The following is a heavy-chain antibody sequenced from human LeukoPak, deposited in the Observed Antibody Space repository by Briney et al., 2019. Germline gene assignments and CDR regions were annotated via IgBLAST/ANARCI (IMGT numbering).Heavy chain of an antibody. V-gene: IGHV1-69*13. Sequence: SVKVSCKASGGTFSSYAISWVRQAPGQGLEWMGGIIPIFGTANYAQKFRGRVTITADESTSTAYMELSSLRSEDTAVYYCASGHLPVGYFDYWGQGTLVTVSS. CDR1: GGTFSSYA. CDR3: ASGHLPVGYFDY. D-gene: IGHD2-2*01. J-gene: IGHJ4*02. CDR2: IIPIFGTA.